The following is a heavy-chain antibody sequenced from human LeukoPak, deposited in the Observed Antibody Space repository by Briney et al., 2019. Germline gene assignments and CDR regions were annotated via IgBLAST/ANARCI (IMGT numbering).Heavy chain of an antibody. CDR1: GFTFSNYW. CDR2: IRQDANVK. CDR3: ARWAADSGIYYIAS. Sequence: GGSLSLSCAASGFTFSNYWMTWVRQAPGKGLQWVASIRQDANVKYYVDSVRGRFTISRDNAENSLHLRMNGLRAEDTAMYYCARWAADSGIYYIASWGQGSLVTVSS. D-gene: IGHD3-10*01. J-gene: IGHJ4*02. V-gene: IGHV3-7*01.